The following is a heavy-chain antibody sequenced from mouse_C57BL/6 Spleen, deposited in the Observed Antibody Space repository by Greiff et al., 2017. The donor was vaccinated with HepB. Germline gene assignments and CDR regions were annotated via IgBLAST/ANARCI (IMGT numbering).Heavy chain of an antibody. J-gene: IGHJ4*01. CDR1: GFTFSDYG. V-gene: IGHV5-17*01. CDR2: ISSGSSTI. CDR3: ARPRDYYAMDY. Sequence: EVQRVESGGGLVKPGGSLKLSCAASGFTFSDYGMHWVRQAPEKGLEWVAYISSGSSTIYYADTVKGRFTISRDNAKNTLFLQMTSLRSEDTAMYYCARPRDYYAMDYWGQGTSVTVSS.